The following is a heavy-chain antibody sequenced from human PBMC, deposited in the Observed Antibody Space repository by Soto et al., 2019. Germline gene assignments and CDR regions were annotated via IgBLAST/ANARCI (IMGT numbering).Heavy chain of an antibody. CDR2: IYHSGSS. J-gene: IGHJ5*02. CDR1: GGSISSDY. D-gene: IGHD2-15*01. V-gene: IGHV4-59*08. Sequence: QVQLLESGPGLVKPSETLSLTCTVSGGSISSDYWSWIRQPPGQGLEWIGYIYHSGSSNYNPSLKSRVTTLLDTSKTPLSLKLSSLTAADTAVYYCARQTSVVVTPWWFDPWGQGTLVTVSS. CDR3: ARQTSVVVTPWWFDP.